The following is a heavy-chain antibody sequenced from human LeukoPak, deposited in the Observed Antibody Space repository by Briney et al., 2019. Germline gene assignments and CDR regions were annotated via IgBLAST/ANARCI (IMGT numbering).Heavy chain of an antibody. D-gene: IGHD2-2*01. J-gene: IGHJ6*04. CDR1: GYTFTSYG. CDR2: ISAYNGNT. CDR3: ARDQLGCSSTSCYRDYYYYGMDV. V-gene: IGHV1-18*04. Sequence: ASVKVSCKASGYTFTSYGISWVRQAPGQGLEWMGWISAYNGNTNYAQKLQGRVTTTTDTSTSTAYMELRSLRSDDTAVYYCARDQLGCSSTSCYRDYYYYGMDVWGKGTTVTVSS.